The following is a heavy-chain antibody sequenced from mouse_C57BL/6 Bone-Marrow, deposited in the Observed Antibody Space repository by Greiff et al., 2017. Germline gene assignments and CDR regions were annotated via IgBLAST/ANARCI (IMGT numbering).Heavy chain of an antibody. CDR2: IYPRSGNT. D-gene: IGHD2-4*01. CDR1: GYTFTSYG. Sequence: QVQLKQSGAELARPGASVKLSCKASGYTFTSYGISWVKQRTGQGLEWIGEIYPRSGNTYYNEKFKGKATLTADKSSSTAYMELRSLTSEDSAVYFCASDYDDYYYAMDYWGQGTSVTVSS. CDR3: ASDYDDYYYAMDY. V-gene: IGHV1-81*01. J-gene: IGHJ4*01.